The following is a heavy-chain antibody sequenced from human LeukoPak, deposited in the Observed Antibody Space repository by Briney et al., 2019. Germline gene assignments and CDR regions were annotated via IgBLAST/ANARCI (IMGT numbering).Heavy chain of an antibody. D-gene: IGHD3-10*01. CDR2: ISTGYNTM. CDR3: ARGSGSSDY. J-gene: IGHJ4*02. CDR1: GFTFRSYS. Sequence: GGSLRLSCAVSGFTFRSYSMNWVRQAPGKGLEWVSYISTGYNTMYYADSVKGRFTISRDDAKNSLYLQMSSLRGEDTAVYYCARGSGSSDYWGQGTLVTVSS. V-gene: IGHV3-48*01.